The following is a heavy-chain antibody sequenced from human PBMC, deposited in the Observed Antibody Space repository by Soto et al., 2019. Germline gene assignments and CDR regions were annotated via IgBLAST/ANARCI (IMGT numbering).Heavy chain of an antibody. V-gene: IGHV1-18*04. J-gene: IGHJ6*02. D-gene: IGHD6-13*01. CDR1: GYAFTSYG. Sequence: ASVKVSCKASGYAFTSYGISWVRQAPGQGLEWMGWISAYNGNTNYAQKLQGRVTMTTDTSTSTAYMELRSLRSDDTAVYYCARVGVAAAGYYYYGMDVWGQGTTVTVSS. CDR2: ISAYNGNT. CDR3: ARVGVAAAGYYYYGMDV.